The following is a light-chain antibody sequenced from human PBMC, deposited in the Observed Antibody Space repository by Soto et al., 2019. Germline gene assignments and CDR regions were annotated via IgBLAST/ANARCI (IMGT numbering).Light chain of an antibody. CDR2: DVS. CDR3: CSYAGSYV. Sequence: QSVLTQPRSVSGSPGQSVTISCTGTSSDVGGYNYVSWYQQHPGKAPKLMIYDVSKRPPGVPDRFSGSKSGNAASLTISGLQAEDEADYYCCSYAGSYVFGTGTRSP. CDR1: SSDVGGYNY. J-gene: IGLJ1*01. V-gene: IGLV2-11*01.